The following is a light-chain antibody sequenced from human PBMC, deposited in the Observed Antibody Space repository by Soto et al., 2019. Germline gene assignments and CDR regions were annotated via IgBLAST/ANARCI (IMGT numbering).Light chain of an antibody. CDR1: QSISNY. CDR3: QQSYSSPMYT. Sequence: DIPMTQSPSSLSASVGDRVTITCRASQSISNYLNWYQQKPGKAPNLLIYAASSLQSGVPSRFSGSGSGTDFTLTISNLQPEDFATYHCQQSYSSPMYTFGQGTQLEIK. J-gene: IGKJ2*01. CDR2: AAS. V-gene: IGKV1-39*01.